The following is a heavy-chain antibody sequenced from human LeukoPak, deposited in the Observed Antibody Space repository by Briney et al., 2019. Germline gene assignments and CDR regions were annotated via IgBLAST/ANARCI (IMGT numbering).Heavy chain of an antibody. V-gene: IGHV1-46*01. CDR2: INPSGGST. D-gene: IGHD3-9*01. J-gene: IGHJ4*02. CDR3: ARDQNDYDILTGYYRGGVDY. Sequence: ASVKVSCTASGYTFTSYYMHWVRQAPGQGLEWMGIINPSGGSTSYAQKFQGRVTMTRDTSISTAYMELSRLRSDDTAVYYCARDQNDYDILTGYYRGGVDYWGQGTLVTVSS. CDR1: GYTFTSYY.